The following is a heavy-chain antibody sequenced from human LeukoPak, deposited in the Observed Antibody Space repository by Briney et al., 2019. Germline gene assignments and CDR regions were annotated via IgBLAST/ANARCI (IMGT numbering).Heavy chain of an antibody. Sequence: GGSLRLSCAASGFTFNTYWMNWVRQAPGKGLEGVANINQNGSEKFYVDSVRGRFTISRDNADNSLFLQMTSLRAEDTAVYFCARDRWLGYKYGTFEMDVWGKGTDVIVSS. V-gene: IGHV3-7*01. J-gene: IGHJ6*04. CDR1: GFTFNTYW. CDR2: INQNGSEK. CDR3: ARDRWLGYKYGTFEMDV. D-gene: IGHD5-18*01.